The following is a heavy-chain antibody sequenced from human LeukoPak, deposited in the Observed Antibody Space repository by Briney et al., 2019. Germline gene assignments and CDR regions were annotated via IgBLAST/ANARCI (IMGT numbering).Heavy chain of an antibody. CDR2: ISSSSSYI. CDR3: ARATYSGSYWADWDYFDY. V-gene: IGHV3-21*01. J-gene: IGHJ4*02. Sequence: GGSLRLSCAASGFTFSSYSMNWVRQAPGKGLEWGSSISSSSSYIYYADSVKGRFTISRDNAKNSLYLQMNSLRAEDTAVYYCARATYSGSYWADWDYFDYWGQGTLVTVSS. D-gene: IGHD1-26*01. CDR1: GFTFSSYS.